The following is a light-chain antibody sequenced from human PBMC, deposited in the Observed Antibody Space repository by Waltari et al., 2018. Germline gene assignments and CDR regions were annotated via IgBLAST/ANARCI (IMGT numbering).Light chain of an antibody. CDR1: RGIDAF. Sequence: DIQMTQSPSSLSASVGDRVTITCRASRGIDAFLNWYQQQPGKAPKLLIYDASTLQRGVPPRFSGTRIGTDFSLTMSDLQPEDFATYFCQQSYSAPFTFGRGTRLE. J-gene: IGKJ5*01. CDR2: DAS. V-gene: IGKV1-39*01. CDR3: QQSYSAPFT.